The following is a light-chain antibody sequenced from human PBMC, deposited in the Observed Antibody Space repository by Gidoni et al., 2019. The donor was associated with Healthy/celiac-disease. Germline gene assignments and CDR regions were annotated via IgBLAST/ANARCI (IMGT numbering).Light chain of an antibody. V-gene: IGLV3-1*01. Sequence: SYELTQPPSVSVSPGQTASITCSGDKLGDKYACWYQQKPGPSPVLVIYQDSKRPSGIPELFSGSNSGNTATLTIRGTQAMDEADYYCQAWDSSTVVFGGWTKLTVL. CDR2: QDS. CDR1: KLGDKY. CDR3: QAWDSSTVV. J-gene: IGLJ2*01.